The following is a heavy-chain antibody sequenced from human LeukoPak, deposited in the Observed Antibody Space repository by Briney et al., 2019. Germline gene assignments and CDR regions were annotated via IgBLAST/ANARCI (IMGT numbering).Heavy chain of an antibody. V-gene: IGHV3-7*01. CDR3: ARDQYSSSSFPGGYLDY. J-gene: IGHJ4*02. CDR2: IKQDGSEK. CDR1: GFTFSSYW. D-gene: IGHD6-6*01. Sequence: GGSLRLSCAASGFTFSSYWMSWVRQAPGKGLEWVANIKQDGSEKYYVDSVKGRFTISRDNAKNSLYLQMNSLRAEDTAVYYCARDQYSSSSFPGGYLDYWGQGTLVTVSS.